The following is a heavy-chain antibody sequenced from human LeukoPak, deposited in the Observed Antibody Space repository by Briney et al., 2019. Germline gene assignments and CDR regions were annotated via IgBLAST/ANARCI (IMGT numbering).Heavy chain of an antibody. CDR2: IYPGDSDT. V-gene: IGHV5-51*01. CDR1: GYSFTNYW. J-gene: IGHJ5*02. D-gene: IGHD2-15*01. CDR3: ARSQGYCSGGSCLQGDWFDP. Sequence: GESLKISCKGSGYSFTNYWIGWVRQMPGKGLEWMGIIYPGDSDTRYSPSFQGQVTISADKSISTAYLQWGSLKASDTAMYYCARSQGYCSGGSCLQGDWFDPWGRGTLVTVSS.